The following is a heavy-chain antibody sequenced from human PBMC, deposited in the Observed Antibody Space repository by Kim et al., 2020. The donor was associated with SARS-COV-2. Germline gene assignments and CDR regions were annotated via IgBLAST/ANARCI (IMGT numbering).Heavy chain of an antibody. J-gene: IGHJ4*02. CDR2: NP. CDR3: ARDRYGDYVY. V-gene: IGHV7-4-1*02. Sequence: NPTYAQGFTGRFVFSLDTSVSTAYLQISSLKAEDTAVYYCARDRYGDYVYWGQGTLVTVSS. D-gene: IGHD4-17*01.